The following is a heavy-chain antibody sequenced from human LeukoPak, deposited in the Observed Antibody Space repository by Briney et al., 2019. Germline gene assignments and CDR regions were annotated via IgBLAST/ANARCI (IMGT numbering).Heavy chain of an antibody. D-gene: IGHD6-19*01. CDR1: GFTFRDYY. V-gene: IGHV3-11*06. CDR2: ISSSDFHT. CDR3: ARFGGSGWSLDY. J-gene: IGHJ4*02. Sequence: GGSLRLSCAATGFTFRDYYMSWIRQAPGKGLEWVSYISSSDFHTNYADSEKGRFTISRDNAKNSLYLQMSSLRAEDTAVYYCARFGGSGWSLDYWGQGTLVTVSS.